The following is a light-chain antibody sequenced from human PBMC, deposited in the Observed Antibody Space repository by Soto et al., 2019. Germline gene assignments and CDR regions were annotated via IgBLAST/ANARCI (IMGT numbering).Light chain of an antibody. V-gene: IGKV3D-15*01. CDR1: QSVSGK. J-gene: IGKJ4*01. CDR3: QQYDNWPLA. Sequence: EIVMTQSPATLSVSPGERVTLSCRASQSVSGKLAWYQQNPGQAPRLLIYGASTRATGIPARFSGSGSGTEFTLTISSLQSEDFAVYYCQQYDNWPLAFGGGTKVEIK. CDR2: GAS.